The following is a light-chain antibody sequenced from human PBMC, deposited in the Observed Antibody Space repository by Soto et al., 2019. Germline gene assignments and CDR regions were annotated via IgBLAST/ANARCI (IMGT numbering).Light chain of an antibody. J-gene: IGKJ4*01. V-gene: IGKV1-9*01. CDR1: QGISSY. Sequence: DIQLTQSPSFLSASVGDRVSITCRASQGISSYLVWYQQKPGKAPKLLIYAASTLQSGVPSRFSGSGSGTEFTLTISSLQPEDFATYYCQQLNSYPTFGGGTKVEIK. CDR3: QQLNSYPT. CDR2: AAS.